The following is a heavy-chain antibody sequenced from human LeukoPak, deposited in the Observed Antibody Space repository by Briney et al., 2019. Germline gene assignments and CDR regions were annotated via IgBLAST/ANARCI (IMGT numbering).Heavy chain of an antibody. D-gene: IGHD3-22*01. CDR1: GGSISNHY. J-gene: IGHJ5*02. CDR2: IYYSGST. Sequence: PETLSLTCTVSGGSISNHYWSWIRQAPGKGLEWIGYIYYSGSTNYNPSVKSRVTISVDTSKNQFSLRLSSVTAADTAVYYCAKHLTNAYYDMIWFDPWGQGTLVTVSS. CDR3: AKHLTNAYYDMIWFDP. V-gene: IGHV4-59*11.